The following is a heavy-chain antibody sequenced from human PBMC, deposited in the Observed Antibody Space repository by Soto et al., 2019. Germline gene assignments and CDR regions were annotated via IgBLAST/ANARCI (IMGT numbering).Heavy chain of an antibody. V-gene: IGHV3-23*01. CDR3: ATSGQYSWVNMEV. CDR1: GFTFRSYS. J-gene: IGHJ6*02. Sequence: EVQMLESGGGLVQPGGSLRLFCAASGFTFRSYSTNWVRQAPGKGLEWVSTISGSADTTYYADSVKGRFTISRDNSKNTLSLQMNSLRAEDTAVYYCATSGQYSWVNMEVWGQGTTVIVSS. D-gene: IGHD1-1*01. CDR2: ISGSADTT.